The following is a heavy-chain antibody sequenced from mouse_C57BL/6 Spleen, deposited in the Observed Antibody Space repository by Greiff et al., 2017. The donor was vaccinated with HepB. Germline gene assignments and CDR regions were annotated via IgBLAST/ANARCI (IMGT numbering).Heavy chain of an antibody. Sequence: QSCKASGYTFTSYWMHWVKQRPGQGLEWIGEIDPSDSYTNYNQKFKGKSTLTVDKSSSTAYMQLSSLTSEDSAVYYCARSLAYGSSYQGYFDVWGTGTTVTVSS. CDR1: GYTFTSYW. D-gene: IGHD1-1*01. V-gene: IGHV1-69*01. CDR3: ARSLAYGSSYQGYFDV. CDR2: IDPSDSYT. J-gene: IGHJ1*03.